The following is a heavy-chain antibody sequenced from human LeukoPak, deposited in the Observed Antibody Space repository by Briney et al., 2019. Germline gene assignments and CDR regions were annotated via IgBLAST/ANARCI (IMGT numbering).Heavy chain of an antibody. D-gene: IGHD3-22*01. J-gene: IGHJ4*02. V-gene: IGHV4-59*01. CDR3: AREDYDSSGYYLSRAYYFDY. CDR2: IYYSGST. Sequence: SETLSLTCTVSGGSISSYYWSWIRQPPGEGLEWIGYIYYSGSTNYNPSLKSRVTISVDTSKNQFSLKLSSVTAADTAVYYCAREDYDSSGYYLSRAYYFDYWGQGTLVTVSS. CDR1: GGSISSYY.